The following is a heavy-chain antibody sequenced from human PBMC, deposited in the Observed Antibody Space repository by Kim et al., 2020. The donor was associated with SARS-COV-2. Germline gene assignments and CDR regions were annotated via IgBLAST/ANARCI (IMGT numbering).Heavy chain of an antibody. D-gene: IGHD3-3*01. Sequence: KFQGRVTMTRDTSTSTVYMELGSLRSEDTAVYYCARDGLLLEWLTYGMDVWGQGTTVTVSS. CDR3: ARDGLLLEWLTYGMDV. J-gene: IGHJ6*02. V-gene: IGHV1-46*01.